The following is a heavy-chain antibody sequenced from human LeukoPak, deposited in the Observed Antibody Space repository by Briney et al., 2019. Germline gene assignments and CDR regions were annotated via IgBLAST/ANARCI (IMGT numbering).Heavy chain of an antibody. Sequence: PGGSQRLSCAASGFTFSNAWMNWVRQAPGKGLEWVGRIKTKTDGGTTDYAAPVKGRFTISRDDSKNTLYLLMNSLRAEDTAVYYCAKDQHSSAYYFDYWGQGTLVTVSS. CDR3: AKDQHSSAYYFDY. V-gene: IGHV3-15*01. CDR2: IKTKTDGGTT. D-gene: IGHD5-18*01. CDR1: GFTFSNAW. J-gene: IGHJ4*02.